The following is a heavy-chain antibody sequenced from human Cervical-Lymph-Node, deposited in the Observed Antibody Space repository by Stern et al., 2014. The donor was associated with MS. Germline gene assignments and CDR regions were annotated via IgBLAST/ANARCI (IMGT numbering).Heavy chain of an antibody. CDR1: GGSISSAEYY. D-gene: IGHD5-24*01. CDR2: IHNSGTT. J-gene: IGHJ4*02. Sequence: QLQLQESGPGLVKPSQTLSITCAVTGGSISSAEYYWSWIRQSPGKGLEWIGYIHNSGTTYYNPSLKSRVTISVDTSKNQFSLKLRSVTAADTAVYYCSRDADGYSLVFGYWGRGTLVTVSS. V-gene: IGHV4-30-4*01. CDR3: SRDADGYSLVFGY.